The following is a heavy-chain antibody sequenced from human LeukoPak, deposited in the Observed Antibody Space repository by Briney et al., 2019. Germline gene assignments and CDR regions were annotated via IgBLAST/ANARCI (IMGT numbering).Heavy chain of an antibody. V-gene: IGHV3-23*01. CDR3: AKDAAMMVRGVMGRY. J-gene: IGHJ4*02. D-gene: IGHD3-10*01. CDR2: ISSSGGST. Sequence: GGSLRLSCAASGFTFSSYAMSWVRQAPGEGLEWVSGISSSGGSTYYADSVKGRFTISRDNSKNTLYLQMNSLRAEDTAVYYCAKDAAMMVRGVMGRYWGQGTLVTVSS. CDR1: GFTFSSYA.